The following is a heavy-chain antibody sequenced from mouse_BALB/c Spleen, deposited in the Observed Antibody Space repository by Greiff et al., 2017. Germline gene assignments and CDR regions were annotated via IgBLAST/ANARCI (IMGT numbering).Heavy chain of an antibody. V-gene: IGHV5-17*02. Sequence: DVQLVESGGGLVQPGGSRKLSCAASGFTFSSFGMHWVRQAPEKGLEWVAYISSGSSTIYYADTVKGRFTISRDNPKNTLFLQMTSLRSEDTAMYYCARGDYYGSSAIAYWGQGTLVTVSA. CDR3: ARGDYYGSSAIAY. CDR1: GFTFSSFG. CDR2: ISSGSSTI. D-gene: IGHD1-1*01. J-gene: IGHJ3*01.